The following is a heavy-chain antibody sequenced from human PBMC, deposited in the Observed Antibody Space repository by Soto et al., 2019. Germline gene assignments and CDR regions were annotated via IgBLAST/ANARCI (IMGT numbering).Heavy chain of an antibody. CDR1: GFTFGVYD. V-gene: IGHV3-23*01. CDR3: ARDQLYYNDISGRPLNAFDV. J-gene: IGHJ3*01. Sequence: GSLRLSCAASGFTFGVYDMSWVRQAPGKGLEWVSGVRASGGSPDYADSVKGRFTISRDNSKNTLYLQMNSLRAEDTAVYYCARDQLYYNDISGRPLNAFDVWGQGTMVTVSS. D-gene: IGHD3-22*01. CDR2: VRASGGSP.